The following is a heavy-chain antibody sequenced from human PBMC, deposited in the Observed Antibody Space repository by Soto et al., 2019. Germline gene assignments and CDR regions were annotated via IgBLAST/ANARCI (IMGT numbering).Heavy chain of an antibody. V-gene: IGHV3-11*01. J-gene: IGHJ6*02. CDR2: ISSSGSLI. Sequence: GGSLSLSCAASGFTFSDFYMSWVRQAPGKGLEWISYISSSGSLIYYADSVKGRFTISRDNANNSLYLQMNSLRVEDTAVYYCVRDPPPDSETVYMDVWGQGKTVTVSS. CDR1: GFTFSDFY. CDR3: VRDPPPDSETVYMDV. D-gene: IGHD4-17*01.